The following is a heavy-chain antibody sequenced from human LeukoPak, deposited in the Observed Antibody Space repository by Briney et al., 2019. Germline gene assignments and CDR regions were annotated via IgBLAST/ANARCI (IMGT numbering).Heavy chain of an antibody. Sequence: GGSLRLSCAASGFTFSGYAMNWVRQAPGKGLEWVSGISGSGGSTYYADSVKGRFTISRDNSKNTLYLQMNSLRVEDTAVYYCARDPKAGFDYWGQGTLVTVSS. CDR1: GFTFSGYA. D-gene: IGHD6-25*01. CDR3: ARDPKAGFDY. J-gene: IGHJ4*02. V-gene: IGHV3-23*01. CDR2: ISGSGGST.